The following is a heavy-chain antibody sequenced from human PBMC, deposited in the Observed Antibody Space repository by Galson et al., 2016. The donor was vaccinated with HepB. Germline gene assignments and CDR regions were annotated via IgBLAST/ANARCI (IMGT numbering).Heavy chain of an antibody. CDR1: GGSISSGKYY. Sequence: TLSLTCTVSGGSISSGKYYWSWLRQPAGKGLEWIGRIHVTTSADYNPSLKSRLSISADTSKNQFSLKLSSVTAADTAVYYCARGSEVVWETPVDWGQGTLVTVSS. CDR2: IHVTTSA. CDR3: ARGSEVVWETPVD. V-gene: IGHV4-61*02. J-gene: IGHJ4*02. D-gene: IGHD1-26*01.